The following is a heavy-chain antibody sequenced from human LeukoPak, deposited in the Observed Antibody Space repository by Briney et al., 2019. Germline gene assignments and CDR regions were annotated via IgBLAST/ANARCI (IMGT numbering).Heavy chain of an antibody. CDR2: ISSSGSTI. Sequence: PGGSLRLSCAASGFTFSDYYMSWIRQAPGKGLEWVSYISSSGSTIYYADSVKGRFTISRDNAKNSLYLQMNSLRAEDTAVYYCARVFYYGSGSYEYYYYMDVWGKGTTVTVSS. J-gene: IGHJ6*03. CDR1: GFTFSDYY. CDR3: ARVFYYGSGSYEYYYYMDV. D-gene: IGHD3-10*01. V-gene: IGHV3-11*04.